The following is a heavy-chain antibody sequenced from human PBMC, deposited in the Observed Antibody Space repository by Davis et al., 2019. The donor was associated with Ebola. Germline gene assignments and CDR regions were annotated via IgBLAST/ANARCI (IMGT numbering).Heavy chain of an antibody. V-gene: IGHV1-69*13. Sequence: PVKVSCKASGGTFSSYAISWVRQAPGQGLDWMGGIIPVSGVPKYAQDFQGRVTITADESTSTAYMELSSLRSEDTAMYYCARDRYSDGSGYFFEQSHWGQGTLVTVSS. CDR1: GGTFSSYA. CDR2: IIPVSGVP. J-gene: IGHJ4*02. D-gene: IGHD3-22*01. CDR3: ARDRYSDGSGYFFEQSH.